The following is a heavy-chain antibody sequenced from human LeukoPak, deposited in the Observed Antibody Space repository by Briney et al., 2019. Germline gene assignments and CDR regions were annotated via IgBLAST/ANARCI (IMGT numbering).Heavy chain of an antibody. CDR2: ISGSGGST. CDR3: AKALGYSSGWDYFDY. Sequence: PGGSLRLSCAASGFTFSSYAMSWVRQAPGKGLEWVSAISGSGGSTYYADSVKGRFTISRDNSKNTLYLQMNSLRAEDTAVYYCAKALGYSSGWDYFDYWGQGTLVTVSS. D-gene: IGHD6-19*01. CDR1: GFTFSSYA. V-gene: IGHV3-23*01. J-gene: IGHJ4*02.